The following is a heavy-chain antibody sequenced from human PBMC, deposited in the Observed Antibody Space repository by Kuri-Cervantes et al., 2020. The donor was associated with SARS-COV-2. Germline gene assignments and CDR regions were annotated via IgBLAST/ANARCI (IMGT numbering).Heavy chain of an antibody. D-gene: IGHD2-2*02. Sequence: SETLSLTCTVSGRSISSSSYYWGWIRQPPGKGLEWIGRIYYSGSTYYNPSLKSRVTISVDTSKNQLSLKLSSVTAADTAVYYCAREYCSSTSCYNDAFDIWGQGTMVTVSS. CDR3: AREYCSSTSCYNDAFDI. J-gene: IGHJ3*02. CDR1: GRSISSSSYY. CDR2: IYYSGST. V-gene: IGHV4-39*07.